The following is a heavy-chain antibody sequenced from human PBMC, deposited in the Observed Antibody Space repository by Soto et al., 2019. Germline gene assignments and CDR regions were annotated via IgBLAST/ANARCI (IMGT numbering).Heavy chain of an antibody. D-gene: IGHD5-18*01. J-gene: IGHJ6*02. CDR3: AGVKYSPPYYYYYGMDV. V-gene: IGHV1-18*01. CDR2: ISAYNGNT. Sequence: QVQLVQSGAEVKKPGASVKVSCKASGYTFTSYGISWVRQAPGQGLEWMGWISAYNGNTNYAQKLQGRVTMTTDTSTSTAYMELRRLRSADTAVEYCAGVKYSPPYYYYYGMDVWGQGTTVTVSS. CDR1: GYTFTSYG.